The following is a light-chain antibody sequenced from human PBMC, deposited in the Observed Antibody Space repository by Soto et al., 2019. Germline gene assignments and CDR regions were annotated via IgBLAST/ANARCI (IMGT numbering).Light chain of an antibody. V-gene: IGKV1-13*02. Sequence: AIQLTQSPSSLSASVGDRVTITCRASQGISSALAWYQQKPGKAPKLLIYDASSLQSGVSSRFSGSGSGTDFTLTISGLQPEDFATYYCQRFNIDPHDITFGLGTRLEIK. CDR1: QGISSA. CDR2: DAS. J-gene: IGKJ5*01. CDR3: QRFNIDPHDIT.